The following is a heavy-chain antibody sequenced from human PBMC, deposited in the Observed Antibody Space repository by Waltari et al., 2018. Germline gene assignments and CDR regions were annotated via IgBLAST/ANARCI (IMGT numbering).Heavy chain of an antibody. CDR3: APGPQLTTPYTLDY. Sequence: QVQLVQSGAEVKKPVASVKVSCKVSGYTLTELSMHWVRQAPGKGLEWMGGFDPEGGKTIYASKFQGRVTMTEDTSTDSAYMVRSRLGADDTAVYYWAPGPQLTTPYTLDYWGQGTLVTVSS. CDR1: GYTLTELS. J-gene: IGHJ4*02. CDR2: FDPEGGKT. D-gene: IGHD4-17*01. V-gene: IGHV1-24*01.